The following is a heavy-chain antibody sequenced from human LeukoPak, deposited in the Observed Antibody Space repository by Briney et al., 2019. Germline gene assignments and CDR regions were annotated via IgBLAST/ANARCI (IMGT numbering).Heavy chain of an antibody. CDR2: VNGPGDWT. V-gene: IGHV3-74*01. J-gene: IGHJ3*01. CDR3: AREVFEGQRQSDAFDV. CDR1: GFTFSSHW. D-gene: IGHD6-25*01. Sequence: GGSLRLSCAASGFTFSSHWMHWVRQAPGEGLVWVSRVNGPGDWTHYADSVRGRFIISRDNAENTISLQTNNLRAEDTAVYFCAREVFEGQRQSDAFDVWGQGTMVTVSS.